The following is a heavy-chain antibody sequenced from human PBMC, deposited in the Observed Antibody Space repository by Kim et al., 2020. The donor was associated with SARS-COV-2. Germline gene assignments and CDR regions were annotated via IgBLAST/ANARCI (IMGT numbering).Heavy chain of an antibody. CDR3: VKVGELS. V-gene: IGHV3-7*03. CDR2: INQDGSQK. D-gene: IGHD1-26*01. Sequence: GGSLRLSCAASGFPFSNYWLHWVRQAPGKGLEWVANINQDGSQKYYVASVKGRFTISRDNAKNSVYLQMNSLRAEDTAVYYCVKVGELSWGQGTLV. J-gene: IGHJ5*02. CDR1: GFPFSNYW.